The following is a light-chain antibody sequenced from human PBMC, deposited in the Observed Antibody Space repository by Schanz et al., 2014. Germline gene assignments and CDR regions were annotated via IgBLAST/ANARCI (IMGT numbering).Light chain of an antibody. CDR2: GAS. CDR3: QQRSNWPT. CDR1: QSVMSF. V-gene: IGKV3-11*01. Sequence: EIVLTQSPATLSLSPGERATVSCRASQSVMSFLAWYQQKPGQAPRLLIYGASTRATGIPARVSGSGSGTDFTLTISSREPEDFAVYYCQQRSNWPTFGQGTKVEIK. J-gene: IGKJ1*01.